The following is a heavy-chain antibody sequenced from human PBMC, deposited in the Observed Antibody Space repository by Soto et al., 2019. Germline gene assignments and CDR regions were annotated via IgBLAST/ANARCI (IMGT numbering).Heavy chain of an antibody. J-gene: IGHJ3*02. D-gene: IGHD3-22*01. CDR1: GFTFSSYA. CDR2: ISYDGSNK. V-gene: IGHV3-30-3*01. Sequence: GGSLRLSCAASGFTFSSYAMHWVRQAPGKGLEWVAVISYDGSNKYYADSVKGRFTISRDNSKNTLYLHMNSLRAEDTAVYYCARAGFEYASSGYWSRIGAFDIWGQGTMVTVSS. CDR3: ARAGFEYASSGYWSRIGAFDI.